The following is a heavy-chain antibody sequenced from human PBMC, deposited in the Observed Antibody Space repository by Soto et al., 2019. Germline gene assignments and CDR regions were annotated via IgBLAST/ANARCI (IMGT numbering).Heavy chain of an antibody. V-gene: IGHV4-61*08. Sequence: SETLSLTFTVSGGSISSGGYYWSWIRQHPGKGLEWIGYIYYSGSTNYNPSLKSRVTISVDTSKNQFSLKLSSVTAADTAVYYCARKYSWAFHIWGQGTMVTVSS. D-gene: IGHD2-21*01. CDR3: ARKYSWAFHI. J-gene: IGHJ3*02. CDR2: IYYSGST. CDR1: GGSISSGGYY.